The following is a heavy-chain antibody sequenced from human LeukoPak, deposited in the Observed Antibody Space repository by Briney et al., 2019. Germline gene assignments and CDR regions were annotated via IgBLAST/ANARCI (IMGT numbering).Heavy chain of an antibody. CDR2: INHSGST. V-gene: IGHV4-34*01. D-gene: IGHD1-1*01. CDR3: ARKHDLYWYFDL. CDR1: GGSFSGYY. J-gene: IGHJ2*01. Sequence: SETLSLTCAVSGGSFSGYYWSWIRQPPGKGLEWIGEINHSGSTNYNPSLKSRVTISVDTSKNQFSLKLSSVTAADTAVYYCARKHDLYWYFDLWGRGTLVTVSS.